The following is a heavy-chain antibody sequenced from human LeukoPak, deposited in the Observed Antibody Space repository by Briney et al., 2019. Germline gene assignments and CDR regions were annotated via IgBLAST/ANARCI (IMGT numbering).Heavy chain of an antibody. J-gene: IGHJ4*02. Sequence: HPGRSLTLSCAASGFTFSSYAMHWVRQAPGKGLEWVAVISYDGSNKYYADSVKGRFTISRDNAKNSLYLQMNSLRDEDTAVYYCARDLWFGELSHYWGQGTLVTVSS. CDR2: ISYDGSNK. V-gene: IGHV3-30-3*01. CDR3: ARDLWFGELSHY. D-gene: IGHD3-10*01. CDR1: GFTFSSYA.